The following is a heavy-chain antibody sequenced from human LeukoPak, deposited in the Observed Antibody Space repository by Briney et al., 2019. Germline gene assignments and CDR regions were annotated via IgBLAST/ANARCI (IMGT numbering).Heavy chain of an antibody. V-gene: IGHV4-34*01. CDR2: INDSGST. CDR3: ARGLRDYYGSGSYYYFHY. Sequence: SGTLSLTCSVSGGSINSHYWSWIRQPPGKGLEWIGEINDSGSTTYNPSLMSRVTTSVDASKNQFSLKVSSVTAAHTAVYYCARGLRDYYGSGSYYYFHYWGEGTVVSVSS. CDR1: GGSINSHY. J-gene: IGHJ4*02. D-gene: IGHD3-10*01.